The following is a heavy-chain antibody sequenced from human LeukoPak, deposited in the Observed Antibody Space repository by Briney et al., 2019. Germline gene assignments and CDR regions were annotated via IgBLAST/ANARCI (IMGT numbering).Heavy chain of an antibody. CDR3: TRDGGDSTNSAFDI. J-gene: IGHJ3*02. Sequence: GGSLRLSCAASGFMFSDYILDWVRQAPGKGLEWVGRIRRGTNSYTTEYAASVKGRFIISRDDSKNSLYLHMNSLKTEDTAVYHCTRDGGDSTNSAFDIWGQGAMVTVSS. V-gene: IGHV3-72*01. D-gene: IGHD2-8*01. CDR2: IRRGTNSYTT. CDR1: GFMFSDYI.